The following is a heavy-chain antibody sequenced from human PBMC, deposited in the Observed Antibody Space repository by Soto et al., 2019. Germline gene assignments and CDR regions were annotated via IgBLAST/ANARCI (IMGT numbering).Heavy chain of an antibody. CDR1: GFTLSAYT. CDR3: ARHIDYFDW. CDR2: ISSSSSYI. V-gene: IGHV3-21*01. J-gene: IGHJ4*02. D-gene: IGHD5-12*01. Sequence: PGGSLRLSCAASGFTLSAYTMNWVRQTPGKGLEWVSSISSSSSYIYYADSVKGRFTIPRDNAKNSLYLQMNSLTGEDTAVYYCARHIDYFDWWGQGTLVTVSS.